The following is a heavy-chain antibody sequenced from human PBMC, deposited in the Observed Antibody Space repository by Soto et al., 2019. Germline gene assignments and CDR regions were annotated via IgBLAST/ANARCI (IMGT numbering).Heavy chain of an antibody. Sequence: QVQLVQSGAEVKKPGASVKVSCKASGYTFTSYDINWVRQATGQGLEWMGWMNPNSGNTGYAQKFQGRVTMTRNTSISTAYVVLSSLRSEVTAVYYCARGIYLAAAVDYWGQGTLVTVSS. V-gene: IGHV1-8*01. CDR1: GYTFTSYD. J-gene: IGHJ4*02. CDR3: ARGIYLAAAVDY. CDR2: MNPNSGNT. D-gene: IGHD6-13*01.